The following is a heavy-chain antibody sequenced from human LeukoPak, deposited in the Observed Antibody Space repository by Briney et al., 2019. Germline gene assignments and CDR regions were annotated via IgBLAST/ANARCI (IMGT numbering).Heavy chain of an antibody. CDR3: TTWPDMLTSTGPDYFDY. D-gene: IGHD2-8*01. Sequence: PGGSLRLSCAASGFTFSSYAMHWVRQAPGKGLEWVGRIKSKTDGGTTDYAAPVKGRFTISRDDSKNTLYLQMNSLKTEDTAVYYCTTWPDMLTSTGPDYFDYWGQGTLVTVSS. J-gene: IGHJ4*02. CDR2: IKSKTDGGTT. CDR1: GFTFSSYA. V-gene: IGHV3-15*01.